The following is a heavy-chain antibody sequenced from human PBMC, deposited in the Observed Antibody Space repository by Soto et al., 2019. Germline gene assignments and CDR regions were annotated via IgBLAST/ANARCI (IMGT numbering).Heavy chain of an antibody. CDR2: ISGSGGST. J-gene: IGHJ4*02. CDR3: AKGGPGVATIIGSPFDY. V-gene: IGHV3-23*01. CDR1: GFTFSSYA. D-gene: IGHD5-12*01. Sequence: PGGSLRLSCAASGFTFSSYAMSWVRQAPGKGLEWVSAISGSGGSTYYADSVKGRFTISRDNSKNTLYLQMDSLRAEDTAVYYCAKGGPGVATIIGSPFDYWGQGTLVTVSS.